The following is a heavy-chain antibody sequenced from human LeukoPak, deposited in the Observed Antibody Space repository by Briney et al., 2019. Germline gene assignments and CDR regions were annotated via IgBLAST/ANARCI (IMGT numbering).Heavy chain of an antibody. CDR3: ARMHYDSSGYGIDY. V-gene: IGHV3-21*01. CDR2: ISSSSSYI. D-gene: IGHD3-22*01. J-gene: IGHJ4*02. Sequence: GGSLRLSCAASGFTFSSYSMNWVRQAPGKGLEWVSSISSSSSYIYYADSVKGRFTISRDNAKNSLYLQMNSLRAEDTAVCYCARMHYDSSGYGIDYWGQGTLVTVSS. CDR1: GFTFSSYS.